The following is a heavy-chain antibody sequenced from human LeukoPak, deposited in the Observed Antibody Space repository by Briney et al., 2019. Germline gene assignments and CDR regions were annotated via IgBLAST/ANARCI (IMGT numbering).Heavy chain of an antibody. CDR2: INSDGSST. CDR3: ARVTPKLLWFGELAFDY. V-gene: IGHV3-74*01. J-gene: IGHJ4*02. Sequence: PGGSLRLSCAASGFTFSSYWMHWVRQAPGKGLVWVSRINSDGSSTSYADSVKGRFTISRDNAKNTLYLQMNSLRAEDTAVYYCARVTPKLLWFGELAFDYWGQGTLVTVSS. D-gene: IGHD3-10*01. CDR1: GFTFSSYW.